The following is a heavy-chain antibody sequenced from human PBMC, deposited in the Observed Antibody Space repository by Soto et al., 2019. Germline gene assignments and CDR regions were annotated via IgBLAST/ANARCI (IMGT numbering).Heavy chain of an antibody. J-gene: IGHJ4*02. CDR1: GYTFTGNY. V-gene: IGHV1-2*04. D-gene: IGHD3-16*02. Sequence: QVQLVQSGAEVKKPGASVKVSCKASGYTFTGNYMHWVRQAPGQGVEWMGWINVNSGGTKYAQKFQGWVTMTRDTSISAAYMELSRLISDDTGVYYCARGDKLSLYPQLDYWGQGTLVTVSS. CDR3: ARGDKLSLYPQLDY. CDR2: INVNSGGT.